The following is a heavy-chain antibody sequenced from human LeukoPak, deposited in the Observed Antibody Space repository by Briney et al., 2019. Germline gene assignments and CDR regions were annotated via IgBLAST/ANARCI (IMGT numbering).Heavy chain of an antibody. CDR1: GYSFTSYW. D-gene: IGHD3-22*01. J-gene: IGHJ4*02. CDR2: IDPSDSYT. Sequence: GESLKISCKGSGYSFTSYWISWVRQMSGKGLEWMGRIDPSDSYTNYSPSFQGHVTISADKSISTAYLQWSSLKASDTAMYYCASQNYYYDSSGKFDYWGQGTLVTVSS. CDR3: ASQNYYYDSSGKFDY. V-gene: IGHV5-10-1*01.